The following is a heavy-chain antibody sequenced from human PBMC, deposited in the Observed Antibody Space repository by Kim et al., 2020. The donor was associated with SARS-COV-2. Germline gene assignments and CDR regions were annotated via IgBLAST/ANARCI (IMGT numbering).Heavy chain of an antibody. CDR2: IYYSGST. CDR3: ARVDYYGSGSLDY. Sequence: SETLSLTCTVSGGSISSYYWSWIRQPPGKGLEWIGYIYYSGSTNYNPSLKSRVTISVDTSKNQFSLKLSSVTAADTAVYYCARVDYYGSGSLDYWGQGTLVTVSS. V-gene: IGHV4-59*01. D-gene: IGHD3-10*01. CDR1: GGSISSYY. J-gene: IGHJ4*02.